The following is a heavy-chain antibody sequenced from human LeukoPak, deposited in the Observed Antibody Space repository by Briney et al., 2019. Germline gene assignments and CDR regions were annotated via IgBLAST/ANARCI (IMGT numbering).Heavy chain of an antibody. J-gene: IGHJ4*02. CDR1: GFTFSNYW. Sequence: PGGSLRLSFAASGFTFSNYWMSWVRQAPGKGLEWVANIKQDGSEKYYVDSVKGRFTISRDNAKNSPYLQMNSLRAEDTAVYYCAREATAAGHSGLFDYWGQGTLVTVSS. D-gene: IGHD6-13*01. CDR3: AREATAAGHSGLFDY. CDR2: IKQDGSEK. V-gene: IGHV3-7*01.